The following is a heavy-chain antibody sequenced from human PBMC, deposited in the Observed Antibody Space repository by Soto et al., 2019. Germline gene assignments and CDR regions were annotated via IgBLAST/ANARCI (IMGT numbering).Heavy chain of an antibody. CDR3: TRDPSSSQADMTGVFDY. Sequence: PGGCLRLSCAASGFTFSSYGMHWVRQAPGKGLEWVAVIWYDGSNKYYADSVKGRFTISRDNSKNTLYLQMNSLRAEDTAVYYSTRDPSSSQADMTGVFDYWGQGTLVTVSS. J-gene: IGHJ4*01. CDR1: GFTFSSYG. D-gene: IGHD6-13*01. V-gene: IGHV3-33*01. CDR2: IWYDGSNK.